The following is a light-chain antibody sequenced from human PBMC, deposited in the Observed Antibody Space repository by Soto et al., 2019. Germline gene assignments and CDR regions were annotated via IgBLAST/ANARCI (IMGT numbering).Light chain of an antibody. J-gene: IGKJ1*01. CDR1: QGSSRC. Sequence: AILMTQSPSSLSASTGDRVTITCRACQGSSRCLSCYQQKPGKAPKLLIYAASTLQSGVPSRFSGSGSGTDFNLDISCLQSEDFSTYYCQQYYRYPRTFGQGTKVEIK. V-gene: IGKV1-8*01. CDR2: AAS. CDR3: QQYYRYPRT.